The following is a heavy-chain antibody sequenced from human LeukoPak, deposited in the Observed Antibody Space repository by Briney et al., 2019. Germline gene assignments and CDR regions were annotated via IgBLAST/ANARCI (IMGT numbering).Heavy chain of an antibody. V-gene: IGHV3-72*01. Sequence: PGGSPRLSCAASGFSFSNHYINWVRHTPGKRLERVGRTRNKAESYNTEYAMSVQGRFTTSRDDSKKSEFLHMNSLKTEDTAVYYCARESSIFEVVTRSYMDVWGKGTTVTVSS. CDR3: ARESSIFEVVTRSYMDV. D-gene: IGHD3-3*01. J-gene: IGHJ6*03. CDR1: GFSFSNHY. CDR2: TRNKAESYNT.